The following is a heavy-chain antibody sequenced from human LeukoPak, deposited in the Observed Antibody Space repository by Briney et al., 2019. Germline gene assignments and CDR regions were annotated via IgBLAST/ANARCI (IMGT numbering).Heavy chain of an antibody. J-gene: IGHJ6*03. V-gene: IGHV4-59*12. CDR2: IYYSGST. Sequence: SETLSLTCTVSGGSISSYYWSWIRQPPGKGLEWIGYIYYSGSTNYNPSLKSRVTISVDTSKNQFSLKLSSVTAADTAVYYCARDQRDSSSHYYYYMDVWGKGTTVTVSS. D-gene: IGHD6-6*01. CDR3: ARDQRDSSSHYYYYMDV. CDR1: GGSISSYY.